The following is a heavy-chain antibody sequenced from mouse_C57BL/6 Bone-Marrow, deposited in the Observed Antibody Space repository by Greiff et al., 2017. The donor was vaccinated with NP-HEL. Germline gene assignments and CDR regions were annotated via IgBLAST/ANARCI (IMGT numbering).Heavy chain of an antibody. D-gene: IGHD2-3*01. V-gene: IGHV1-5*01. J-gene: IGHJ3*01. CDR1: GYTFTSYW. CDR2: IYPGNSDT. CDR3: ASSRWLLEPGFAY. Sequence: EVQLQQSGTVLARPGASVKMSCKTSGYTFTSYWMHWVKQRPGQGLEWIGAIYPGNSDTSYNQKLKGKAKMTAVTSASTAYMELSSLTNEDSAVYYCASSRWLLEPGFAYWGQGTLVTVSA.